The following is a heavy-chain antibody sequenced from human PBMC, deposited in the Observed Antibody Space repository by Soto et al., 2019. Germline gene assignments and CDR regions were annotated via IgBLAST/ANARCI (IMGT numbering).Heavy chain of an antibody. D-gene: IGHD5-12*01. CDR2: IYYSGST. CDR3: ARGGYSGYDGDFDY. CDR1: GDSISSYY. V-gene: IGHV4-59*08. J-gene: IGHJ4*02. Sequence: SETLSLTCTVSGDSISSYYWSWIRQPPGKGLEWIGYIYYSGSTNYNPSLKSRVTISVDTSKNQFSLKLSSVTAADTAVYYCARGGYSGYDGDFDYWGQGTLVTVSS.